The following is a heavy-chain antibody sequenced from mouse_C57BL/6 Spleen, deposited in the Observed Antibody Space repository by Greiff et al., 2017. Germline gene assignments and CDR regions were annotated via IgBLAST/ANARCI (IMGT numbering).Heavy chain of an antibody. J-gene: IGHJ1*03. CDR3: ARGGSSHWCFDV. Sequence: VQLQQSGPELVKPGASVKISCKASGYTFTDYYINWVKQRPGQGLEWIGWIYTGSGNTKYNEKFKGKATWTVDTSSSTVYMQLSSVTSENSVINFCARGGSSHWCFDVWGTGTTVTVSS. CDR1: GYTFTDYY. V-gene: IGHV1-84*01. CDR2: IYTGSGNT. D-gene: IGHD1-1*01.